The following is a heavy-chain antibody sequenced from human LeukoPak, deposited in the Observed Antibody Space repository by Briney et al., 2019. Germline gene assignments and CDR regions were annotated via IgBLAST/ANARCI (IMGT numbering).Heavy chain of an antibody. CDR1: GGSFSGYY. CDR3: ARAPRDGYKTIDY. Sequence: PSETLSLTCAVYGGSFSGYYWSWIRQPPGKGLEWIGETNHSGSTNYNPSLKSRVTISVDTSKNQFSLKLSSVTAADTAVYYCARAPRDGYKTIDYWGQGTLVTVSS. CDR2: TNHSGST. D-gene: IGHD5-24*01. V-gene: IGHV4-34*01. J-gene: IGHJ4*02.